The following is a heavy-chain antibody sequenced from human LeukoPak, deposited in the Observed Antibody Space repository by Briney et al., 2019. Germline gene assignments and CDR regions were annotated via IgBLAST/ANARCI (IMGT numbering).Heavy chain of an antibody. CDR1: GGSFRGYY. CDR3: AMTYYYDSSGYD. Sequence: ASETLSLTCAVYGGSFRGYYWSWIRQPPGKGLEWIGEINHSGSTNYNPSLKSRVTISVDTSKNQFSLKLSSVTAADTAVYYCAMTYYYDSSGYDWGQGALVTVSS. J-gene: IGHJ4*02. V-gene: IGHV4-34*01. D-gene: IGHD3-22*01. CDR2: INHSGST.